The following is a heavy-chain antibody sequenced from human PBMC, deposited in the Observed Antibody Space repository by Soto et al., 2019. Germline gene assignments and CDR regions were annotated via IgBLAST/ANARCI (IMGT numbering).Heavy chain of an antibody. CDR2: IYYSGST. CDR1: GGSISSGDYY. CDR3: ARDTYYDFWSGPDYYYGMDV. D-gene: IGHD3-3*01. V-gene: IGHV4-30-4*01. Sequence: QVQLQESGPGLVKPSQTLSLTCTVSGGSISSGDYYWSWIRQPPGKGLEWIGYIYYSGSTYYNPSLKRRVTISVDTSKNQFALKLSSVTAADTAVYYCARDTYYDFWSGPDYYYGMDVWGQGTTVTVSS. J-gene: IGHJ6*02.